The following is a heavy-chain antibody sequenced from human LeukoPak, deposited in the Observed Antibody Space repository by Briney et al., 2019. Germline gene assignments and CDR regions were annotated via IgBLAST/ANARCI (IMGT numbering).Heavy chain of an antibody. Sequence: GASVKVSCKASGYTFTDYYIHWVQQAPGQGLEWMGWVNPNSGDTNHAHKFQGRVTMTSDTSISTAYMDLNRVRSDDTAVYYCALLFSSTWYRFDSWGQGTLVTVSS. CDR1: GYTFTDYY. CDR2: VNPNSGDT. J-gene: IGHJ4*02. CDR3: ALLFSSTWYRFDS. D-gene: IGHD6-13*01. V-gene: IGHV1-2*02.